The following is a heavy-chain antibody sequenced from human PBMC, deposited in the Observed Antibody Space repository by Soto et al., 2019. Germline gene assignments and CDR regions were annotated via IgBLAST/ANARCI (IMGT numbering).Heavy chain of an antibody. CDR2: IIPVFGTT. V-gene: IGHV1-69*01. Sequence: QVQLVQSGAEVKKPGSSLKLSCRASGGSFTSYSISWLRQAPGQGLEWMGGIIPVFGTTSYAQRLQGRVTITADESTSTAYLDLSSLISEDTAVYFCGRSGYSLMIGLVYSAMDVWGPGTSITVS. D-gene: IGHD3-22*01. J-gene: IGHJ6*02. CDR3: GRSGYSLMIGLVYSAMDV. CDR1: GGSFTSYS.